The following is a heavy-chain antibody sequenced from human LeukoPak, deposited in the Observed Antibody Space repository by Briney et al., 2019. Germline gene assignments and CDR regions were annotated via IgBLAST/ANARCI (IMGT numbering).Heavy chain of an antibody. V-gene: IGHV4-39*01. D-gene: IGHD3-10*01. CDR1: GGSISSSSYY. Sequence: PSETLSLTCTVSGGSISSSSYYWGWIRQPPGKGLEWVGSIYYSGSTYYNPSLKSRVTISVDTSKNQSSLKLSSVTAADTAVYYCARHRNYGSGSYRGNYFDYWGQGTLVTVSS. CDR3: ARHRNYGSGSYRGNYFDY. J-gene: IGHJ4*02. CDR2: IYYSGST.